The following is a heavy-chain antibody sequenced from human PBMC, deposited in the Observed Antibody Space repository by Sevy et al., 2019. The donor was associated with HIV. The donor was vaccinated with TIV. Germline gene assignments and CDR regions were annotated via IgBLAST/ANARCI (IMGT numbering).Heavy chain of an antibody. Sequence: GGSLRLSCAASGFTFSSYGMHWVRQAPGKGLEWVAVIWYDGSNKYYADSVKGRFTISRDNSKKTLYLQMNSLRAEDTAVYYCARDRTYYYDSSNPGAFDIWGQGTMVTVSS. V-gene: IGHV3-33*01. CDR1: GFTFSSYG. D-gene: IGHD3-22*01. J-gene: IGHJ3*02. CDR2: IWYDGSNK. CDR3: ARDRTYYYDSSNPGAFDI.